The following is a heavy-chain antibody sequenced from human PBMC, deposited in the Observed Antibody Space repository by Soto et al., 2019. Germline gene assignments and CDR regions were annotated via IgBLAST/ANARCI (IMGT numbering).Heavy chain of an antibody. V-gene: IGHV1-69*01. Sequence: QVQLVQSGAAGKKPGSSVKVSCKASGGTFSSYAISWVRQAPGQGLDWMGGSIPIFGTANYAQKFQGRVTITADETTSTAYMELSSLRSEDTAVYYCAGDIVLVAAAKGAYYYYGMDVWVQVTTGTVSS. CDR3: AGDIVLVAAAKGAYYYYGMDV. CDR2: SIPIFGTA. J-gene: IGHJ6*02. CDR1: GGTFSSYA. D-gene: IGHD2-2*01.